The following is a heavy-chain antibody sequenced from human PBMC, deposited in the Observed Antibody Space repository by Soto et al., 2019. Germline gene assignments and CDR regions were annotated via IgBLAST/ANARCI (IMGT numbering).Heavy chain of an antibody. CDR3: ARDLADSSGADDAFDI. J-gene: IGHJ3*02. Sequence: QVQLQESGPGLVKPSQTLSLTCTVSGGSISSGGYYWSWIRQHPGKGLEWIGYIYYSGSTYYNPSLKSRVTISVDTSKNQFSLKLSSVTAADTAVYYCARDLADSSGADDAFDIWGQGTMVTVSS. D-gene: IGHD3-22*01. CDR1: GGSISSGGYY. V-gene: IGHV4-31*03. CDR2: IYYSGST.